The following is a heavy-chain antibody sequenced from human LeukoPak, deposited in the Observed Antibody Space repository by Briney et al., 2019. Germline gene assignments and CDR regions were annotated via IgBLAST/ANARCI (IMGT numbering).Heavy chain of an antibody. D-gene: IGHD3-9*01. V-gene: IGHV3-74*01. CDR3: ALGLVTDY. J-gene: IGHJ4*02. CDR1: GFTFSSYW. CDR2: INSDDSRT. Sequence: GGSLRLSCEASGFTFSSYWMHWVRQAPGKGLVWVSRINSDDSRTNYADSVKGRFTISRDNAQNTLYLQMNSLRVEDTAVYYCALGLVTDYWGQGTLVTVSS.